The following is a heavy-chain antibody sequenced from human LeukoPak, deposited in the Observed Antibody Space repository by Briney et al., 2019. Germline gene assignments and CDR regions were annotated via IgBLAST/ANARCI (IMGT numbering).Heavy chain of an antibody. Sequence: GGSLRLSCAASGFTFISYGMSWVRQAPGKGLEWVSSISGSGGSTYYADSVKGRFTISRDNSKNTLYLQMNRLRPEDAAVYYCAKAPVTTCRGAFCYPFDYWGLGTLVTVSS. J-gene: IGHJ4*02. CDR2: ISGSGGST. V-gene: IGHV3-23*01. CDR1: GFTFISYG. CDR3: AKAPVTTCRGAFCYPFDY. D-gene: IGHD2-15*01.